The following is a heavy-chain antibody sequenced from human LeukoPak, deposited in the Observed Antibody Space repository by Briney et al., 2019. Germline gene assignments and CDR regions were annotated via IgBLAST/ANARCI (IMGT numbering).Heavy chain of an antibody. V-gene: IGHV1-2*02. D-gene: IGHD3-22*01. J-gene: IGHJ5*02. CDR1: GYTFTDCN. Sequence: ASVKVSCKASGYTFTDCNMHWVRQAPGQGLECMVWINSNSGGTKYAQKFQGRVTMTRDTSVSTAYMELSRLRSDDTAVYYCARDVGQDNSGHRGWFDPWGQGTLVTVSS. CDR2: INSNSGGT. CDR3: ARDVGQDNSGHRGWFDP.